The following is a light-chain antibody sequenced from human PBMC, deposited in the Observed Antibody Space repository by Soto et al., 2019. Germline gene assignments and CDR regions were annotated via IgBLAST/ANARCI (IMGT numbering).Light chain of an antibody. CDR2: DVS. V-gene: IGLV2-14*01. CDR1: SSDVGNYNY. CDR3: SSYTSSSTYV. J-gene: IGLJ1*01. Sequence: QSALTQPASVSGSPGQSITISCTGTSSDVGNYNYVSWYQQHPGKAPKLMIHDVSNRPSGVSNRFSGSKSGNTASLIISGLQAEDEADYYCSSYTSSSTYVFGTGTKLTVL.